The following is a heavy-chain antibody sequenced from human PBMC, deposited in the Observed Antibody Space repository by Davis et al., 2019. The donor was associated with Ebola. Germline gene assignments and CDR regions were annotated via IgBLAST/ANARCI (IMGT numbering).Heavy chain of an antibody. CDR1: GYTFTSYG. CDR2: MNPNSGNT. Sequence: AASVKVSCKASGYTFTSYGISWVRQAPGQGLEWMGWMNPNSGNTGYAQKFQGRVTMTRNTSISTAYMELSSLRSEDTAVYYCARARVVVAAIVYYYGMDVWGKGTTVTVSS. J-gene: IGHJ6*04. V-gene: IGHV1-8*02. CDR3: ARARVVVAAIVYYYGMDV. D-gene: IGHD2-15*01.